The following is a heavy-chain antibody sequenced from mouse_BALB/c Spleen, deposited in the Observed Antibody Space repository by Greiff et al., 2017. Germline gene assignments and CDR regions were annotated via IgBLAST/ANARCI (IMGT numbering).Heavy chain of an antibody. CDR2: INPSSGYT. Sequence: QVQLQQSAAELARPGASVKMSCKASGYTFTSYTMHWVKQRPGQGLEWIGYINPSSGYTEYNQKFKDKTTLTADKSSSTAYMQLSSLTSEDSAVYYCADGRYDAMDYWGQGTSVTVSS. CDR1: GYTFTSYT. D-gene: IGHD2-14*01. CDR3: ADGRYDAMDY. J-gene: IGHJ4*01. V-gene: IGHV1-4*02.